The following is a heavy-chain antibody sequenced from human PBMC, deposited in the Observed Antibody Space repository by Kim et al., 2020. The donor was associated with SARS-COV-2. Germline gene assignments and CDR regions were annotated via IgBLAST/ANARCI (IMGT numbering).Heavy chain of an antibody. V-gene: IGHV1-69*04. CDR1: GGTFSSYA. J-gene: IGHJ5*02. CDR2: IIPILGIA. Sequence: SVKVSCKASGGTFSSYAISWVRQAPGQGLEWMGRIIPILGIANYAQKFQGRVTITADKSTSTAYMELSSLRSEDTAGYYFARDYYGSGSNWFEPWGQGT. D-gene: IGHD3-10*01. CDR3: ARDYYGSGSNWFEP.